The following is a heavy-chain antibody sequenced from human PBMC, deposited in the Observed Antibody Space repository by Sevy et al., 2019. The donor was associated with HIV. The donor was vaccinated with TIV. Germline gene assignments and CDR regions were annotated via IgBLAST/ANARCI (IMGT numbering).Heavy chain of an antibody. CDR3: ASETGSSHFDY. J-gene: IGHJ4*02. Sequence: GGSLRLSCAASGFTFSKYWMSRVRQAPGKGLEWVANINQDGSEKYYVDSVKGRFTVSRDNGKNSLYLQMSSLSAEDTAVYYCASETGSSHFDYWGQGTLLSVSS. D-gene: IGHD3-10*01. CDR1: GFTFSKYW. V-gene: IGHV3-7*01. CDR2: INQDGSEK.